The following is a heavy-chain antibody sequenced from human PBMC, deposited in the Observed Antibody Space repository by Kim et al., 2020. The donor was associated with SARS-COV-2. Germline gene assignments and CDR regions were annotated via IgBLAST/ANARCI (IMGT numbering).Heavy chain of an antibody. J-gene: IGHJ6*02. Sequence: GGSLRLSCAASGFTFSSYGMHWVRQAPGKGLEWVAVISYDGSNKYYADSVKGRFTISRDNSKNTLYLQMYSLRAEDTAVYYCASFFYGVPAPRGYYGMDVWGQGTTVTVSS. CDR2: ISYDGSNK. D-gene: IGHD2-2*01. CDR1: GFTFSSYG. V-gene: IGHV3-33*05. CDR3: ASFFYGVPAPRGYYGMDV.